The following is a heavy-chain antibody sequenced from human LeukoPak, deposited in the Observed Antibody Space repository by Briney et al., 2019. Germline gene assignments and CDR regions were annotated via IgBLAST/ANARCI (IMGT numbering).Heavy chain of an antibody. CDR3: ALPGIAAAGTDY. Sequence: PGGSLRLSCAASGFTFSDYYMSWIRQAPGKGLEWVSYISSSGSTIYYPDSVKGRFTLSRYKAKNALHMQMNSLRAEETAVYYCALPGIAAAGTDYWGQGTLVTVSS. J-gene: IGHJ4*02. V-gene: IGHV3-11*04. CDR1: GFTFSDYY. CDR2: ISSSGSTI. D-gene: IGHD6-13*01.